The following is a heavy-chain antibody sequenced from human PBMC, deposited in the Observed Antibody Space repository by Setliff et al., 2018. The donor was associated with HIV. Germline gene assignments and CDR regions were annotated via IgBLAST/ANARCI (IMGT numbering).Heavy chain of an antibody. D-gene: IGHD3-10*01. CDR3: AKMVRGSLSARRMYYFDS. V-gene: IGHV4-38-2*01. J-gene: IGHJ4*02. CDR1: GYSIGSGSF. CDR2: IPYNGIT. Sequence: SETLSLTCAVSGYSIGSGSFWGWIRQPPGKGLEWIATIPYNGITHYNPSLKSRLTISIDTSGRRFSLNLTSVTALDTAVYFCAKMVRGSLSARRMYYFDSWGQGTMVTVSS.